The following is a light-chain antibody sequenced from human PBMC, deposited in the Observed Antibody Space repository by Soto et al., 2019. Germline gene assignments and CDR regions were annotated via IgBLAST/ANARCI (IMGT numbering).Light chain of an antibody. CDR1: QSVGSY. CDR3: QQRSNWPRT. CDR2: DAS. V-gene: IGKV3-11*01. Sequence: EIVLTQSPATLSLSPGERATLSCRASQSVGSYLAWYQQTPGQAPRLLIHDASNRATGIPVRFSGSGSGTDFTLTINSLEPEDFAVYYCQQRSNWPRTFGQGTKLEIK. J-gene: IGKJ2*01.